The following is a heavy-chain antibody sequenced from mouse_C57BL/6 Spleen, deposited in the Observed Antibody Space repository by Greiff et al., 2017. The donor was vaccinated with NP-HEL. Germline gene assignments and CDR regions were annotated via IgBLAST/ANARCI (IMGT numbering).Heavy chain of an antibody. CDR3: TPLYYGKFAY. CDR1: GYAFSSYW. V-gene: IGHV14-1*01. D-gene: IGHD2-1*01. CDR2: IDPEDGDT. J-gene: IGHJ3*01. Sequence: VQLQQSGAELVKPGASVKISCKASGYAFSSYWMNWVKQRPEQGLEWIGRIDPEDGDTEYAPKFQGKATMTADTSSNTAYLQLSSLTSEDTAVYYCTPLYYGKFAYWGQGTLVTVSA.